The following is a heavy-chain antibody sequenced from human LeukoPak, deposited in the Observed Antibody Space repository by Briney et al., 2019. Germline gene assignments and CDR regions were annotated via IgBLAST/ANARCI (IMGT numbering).Heavy chain of an antibody. V-gene: IGHV3-30*19. J-gene: IGHJ4*02. Sequence: PGGSLRLSCAASGFTFSTYGMHWVRQAPGKGLEWVAVISYDGSNKYYADSVKDRFTISRDNSKNTLYLQMNSLRAEDTAVYYCASGGYCSSTSCYLDYWGQGTLVTVSS. CDR2: ISYDGSNK. CDR3: ASGGYCSSTSCYLDY. CDR1: GFTFSTYG. D-gene: IGHD2-2*01.